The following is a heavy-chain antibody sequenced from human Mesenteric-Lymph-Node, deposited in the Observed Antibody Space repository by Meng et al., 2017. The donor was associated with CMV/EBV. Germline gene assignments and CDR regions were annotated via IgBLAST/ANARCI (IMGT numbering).Heavy chain of an antibody. D-gene: IGHD6-6*01. CDR1: GFTFSNYV. J-gene: IGHJ5*02. CDR2: ISGYNGNT. V-gene: IGHV1-18*01. CDR3: AKESGHSTSSEGSNYFDP. Sequence: ASVKVSCKASGFTFSNYVITWVRQAPGQGLEWMGWISGYNGNTNSVQKLQGRVTMTTDTSTSTAYMELRSLRSDDTAVYYCAKESGHSTSSEGSNYFDPWGQGTLVTVSS.